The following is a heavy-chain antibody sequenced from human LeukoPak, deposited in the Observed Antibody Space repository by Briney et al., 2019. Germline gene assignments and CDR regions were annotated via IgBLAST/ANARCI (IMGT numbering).Heavy chain of an antibody. CDR1: GYTFTSYD. J-gene: IGHJ5*02. CDR2: MNPNSGNT. Sequence: ASVKVSCKASGYTFTSYDINWVRQATGQGLEWMGWMNPNSGNTGYAQKFQGRVTITRNTSISTAYMELSSVTAADTAVYYCAREEQLGLGDWFDPWGQGTLVTVSS. V-gene: IGHV1-8*03. D-gene: IGHD6-13*01. CDR3: AREEQLGLGDWFDP.